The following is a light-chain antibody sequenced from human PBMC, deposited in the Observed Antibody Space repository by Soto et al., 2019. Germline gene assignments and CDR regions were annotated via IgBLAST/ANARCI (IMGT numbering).Light chain of an antibody. CDR2: DVS. CDR3: SSYTSTSTLVV. J-gene: IGLJ1*01. Sequence: QSVLTQPASVSVSPGQSITISCTGTSSDVSGYNYVSWYQQHPGKAPKLMIYDVSNRPSGVSNRFSGSKSGNTASLTISGLQAEDEADYYCSSYTSTSTLVVFGTGTKVTVL. CDR1: SSDVSGYNY. V-gene: IGLV2-14*01.